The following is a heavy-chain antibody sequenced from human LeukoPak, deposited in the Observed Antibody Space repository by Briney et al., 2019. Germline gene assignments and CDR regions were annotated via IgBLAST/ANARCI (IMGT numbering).Heavy chain of an antibody. CDR3: ARETSDIIAAAGLDY. CDR2: SNPNSGGT. D-gene: IGHD6-13*01. J-gene: IGHJ4*02. Sequence: ASVKVSCKASGYTFTGYYMHWVRQAPGQGLEWMGWSNPNSGGTNYAQKFQGRVTMTRDTSISTAYMELSRLRSDDTAVYYCARETSDIIAAAGLDYWGQGTLVTVSS. V-gene: IGHV1-2*02. CDR1: GYTFTGYY.